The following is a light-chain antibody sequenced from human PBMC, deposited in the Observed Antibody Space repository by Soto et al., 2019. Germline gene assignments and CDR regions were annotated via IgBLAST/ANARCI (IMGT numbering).Light chain of an antibody. CDR3: CSYAGSYPYV. Sequence: QSVLTQPRSVSGSPGQSVTISCTGTCSDVGGYNYVSWYQQHPGKAPKLMIYDVSKRPSGVPDRFSGSKSGNTASLTISGLQAEDEADYYCCSYAGSYPYVFGTGTKVTVL. J-gene: IGLJ1*01. CDR1: CSDVGGYNY. CDR2: DVS. V-gene: IGLV2-11*01.